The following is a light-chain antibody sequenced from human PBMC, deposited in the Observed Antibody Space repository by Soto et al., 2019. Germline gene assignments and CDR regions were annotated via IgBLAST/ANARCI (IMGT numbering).Light chain of an antibody. V-gene: IGKV4-1*01. J-gene: IGKJ1*01. CDR3: QQFISPPS. Sequence: IVMTQSPDSLAVSPGEPATINCKSSQSLFYSPNNKNCLNWYQQKPGQPPKLLIYWTSTRASGVADRFRGSGSGTDFTITISSLQAEDVAVYYSQQFISPPSFGQGTKVEIK. CDR2: WTS. CDR1: QSLFYSPNNKNC.